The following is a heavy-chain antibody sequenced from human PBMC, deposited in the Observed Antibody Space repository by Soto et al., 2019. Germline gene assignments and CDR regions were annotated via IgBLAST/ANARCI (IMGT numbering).Heavy chain of an antibody. Sequence: QVQLVQSGAEEKKPGASVKVSCKVSGYTFTNYAMHWVRQAPGQRLEWMGWINAGNGNTKYSQKFQGRVTITRDTSASTAYMELSSLRSEDTAVYYCARVSGYYLPDYWGQGTLVTVSS. J-gene: IGHJ4*02. CDR1: GYTFTNYA. CDR3: ARVSGYYLPDY. D-gene: IGHD5-12*01. CDR2: INAGNGNT. V-gene: IGHV1-3*05.